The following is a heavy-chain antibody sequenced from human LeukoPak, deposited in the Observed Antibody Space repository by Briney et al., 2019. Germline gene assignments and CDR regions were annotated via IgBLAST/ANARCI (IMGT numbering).Heavy chain of an antibody. J-gene: IGHJ4*02. CDR3: ARSRTTVTKAPLDY. CDR1: GFTFSSYS. V-gene: IGHV3-21*01. Sequence: PGGSLRLSCAASGFTFSSYSMNWVRQAPGKGLEWVSSISSTSNNMYYADSLKGRFTIPRDTAKNSLYLQMNSLRAEDTAVYYCARSRTTVTKAPLDYWGQGALVTVSS. D-gene: IGHD4-17*01. CDR2: ISSTSNNM.